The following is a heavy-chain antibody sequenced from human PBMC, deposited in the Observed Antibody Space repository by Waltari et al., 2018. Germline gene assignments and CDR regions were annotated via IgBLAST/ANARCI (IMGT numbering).Heavy chain of an antibody. CDR1: GGSISSSSYY. D-gene: IGHD3-3*01. CDR3: ARVAIFGVVIDY. V-gene: IGHV4-39*07. Sequence: QLQLQESGPGLVKPSETLSLTCTVSGGSISSSSYYWGWIRQPPGNGLEWIGSIYYSGSTYYNPSLKSRVTISVDTSKNQFSLKLSSVTAADTAVYYCARVAIFGVVIDYWGQGTLVTVSS. J-gene: IGHJ4*02. CDR2: IYYSGST.